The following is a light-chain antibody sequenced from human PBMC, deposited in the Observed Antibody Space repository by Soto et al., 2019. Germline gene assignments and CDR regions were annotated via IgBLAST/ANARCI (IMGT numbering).Light chain of an antibody. CDR2: GNR. CDR3: QAYDYSLTASV. J-gene: IGLJ3*02. Sequence: QPVLTQPPSVSGAPGQRVTLSCTGNSSNLGAGYDVHWYKQVPGAAPKLVIFGNRNRPSGVPERFSGSKSGTSASLAITGLQAEDEADYYRQAYDYSLTASVFGGGTKLTVL. V-gene: IGLV1-40*01. CDR1: SSNLGAGYD.